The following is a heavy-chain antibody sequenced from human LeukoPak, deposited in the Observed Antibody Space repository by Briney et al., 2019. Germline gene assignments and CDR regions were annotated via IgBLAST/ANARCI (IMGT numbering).Heavy chain of an antibody. D-gene: IGHD3-22*01. Sequence: PGGSLRLSCAASGFPFSSYSMSWVRQAPGKGLEWVSFIYSGGSTYYTDSVKGRFTISRDNSKNTLYLQMNSLRAEDTAVYYCARRAGDYSHPYDYWGQGILVTVSS. J-gene: IGHJ4*02. V-gene: IGHV3-53*01. CDR2: IYSGGST. CDR1: GFPFSSYS. CDR3: ARRAGDYSHPYDY.